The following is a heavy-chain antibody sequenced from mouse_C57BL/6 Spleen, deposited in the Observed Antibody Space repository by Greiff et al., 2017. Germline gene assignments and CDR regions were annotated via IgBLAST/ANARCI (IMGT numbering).Heavy chain of an antibody. CDR3: ARSDYYYGSSDD. J-gene: IGHJ2*01. D-gene: IGHD1-1*01. CDR1: GYAFSSSW. CDR2: IYPGDGDT. Sequence: VQLQQSGPELVKPGASVKISCKASGYAFSSSWMNWVKQRPGKGLEWIGRIYPGDGDTNYNGKFKGKATLTADKSSSTAYMQLSSLTSEDSAVYVCARSDYYYGSSDDWGQGTTLTVSS. V-gene: IGHV1-82*01.